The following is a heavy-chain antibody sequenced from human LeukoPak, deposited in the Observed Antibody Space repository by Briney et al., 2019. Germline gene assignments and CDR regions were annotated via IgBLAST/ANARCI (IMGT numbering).Heavy chain of an antibody. Sequence: PGGSLRLSCGVSALTVASTYMSWLRQAPGKGLDWVSTIYRNGNTFYADSVKGRFTVSRDTSKNTLNLEMNSLGVEDTAVYYCARAVTDGYSLDFYFDFWGLGTLVTVSS. CDR3: ARAVTDGYSLDFYFDF. J-gene: IGHJ4*02. CDR2: IYRNGNT. D-gene: IGHD5-24*01. V-gene: IGHV3-53*01. CDR1: ALTVASTY.